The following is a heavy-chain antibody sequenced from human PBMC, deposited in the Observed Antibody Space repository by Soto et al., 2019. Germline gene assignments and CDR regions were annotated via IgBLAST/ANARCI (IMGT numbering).Heavy chain of an antibody. J-gene: IGHJ5*02. CDR2: ISSSSSTI. Sequence: EVQLVESGGGLVQPGGSQRLSCAASGFTFSSYSMNWVRQAPGKGLEWLSYISSSSSTIYYAASVKGRFTISRDNAKNSLYLQMNRLRAEDTAVYYCARDGYTEVEQLVSNWFDPWGQGTLVTVSS. V-gene: IGHV3-48*01. CDR1: GFTFSSYS. CDR3: ARDGYTEVEQLVSNWFDP. D-gene: IGHD6-13*01.